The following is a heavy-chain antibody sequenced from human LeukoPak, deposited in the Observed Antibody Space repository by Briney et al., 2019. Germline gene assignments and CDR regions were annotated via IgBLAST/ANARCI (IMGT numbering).Heavy chain of an antibody. CDR2: ITSSSSSM. Sequence: GGSLRLSCAVSGLSFSSYSMDWVRQPPGKGLEWIAYITSSSSSMYYADSVKGRSTISRDNAKISLYLQMNSLRAEDTAVYYCARVSGSYGDSAYWGQGTLVTVSS. CDR1: GLSFSSYS. D-gene: IGHD1-26*01. V-gene: IGHV3-21*05. J-gene: IGHJ4*02. CDR3: ARVSGSYGDSAY.